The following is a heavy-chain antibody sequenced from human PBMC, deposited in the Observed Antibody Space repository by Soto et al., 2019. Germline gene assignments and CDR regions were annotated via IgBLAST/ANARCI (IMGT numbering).Heavy chain of an antibody. CDR1: GFTFDDYA. Sequence: HPGGSLRLSCAASGFTFDDYAMHWVRQAPGKGLEWVSGISWNSGSIGYADSVKGRFTISRDNAKNSLYLQMNSLRAEDTALYYCAKDLANYYYYGMDVWGQGTTVTVSS. V-gene: IGHV3-9*01. CDR2: ISWNSGSI. CDR3: AKDLANYYYYGMDV. J-gene: IGHJ6*02. D-gene: IGHD3-3*02.